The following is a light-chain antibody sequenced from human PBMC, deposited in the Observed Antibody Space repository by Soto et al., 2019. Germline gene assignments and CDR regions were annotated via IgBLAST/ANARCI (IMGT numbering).Light chain of an antibody. CDR3: QSYDSSLSAYV. CDR2: GNS. CDR1: SSNIGARYD. V-gene: IGLV1-40*01. J-gene: IGLJ1*01. Sequence: QSVLTQPPSVSGAPGQRVTISCTGSSSNIGARYDVHWYQQLPGTAPKLLIYGNSNRPSGVPDRFSGSKSGTSASLAITGIQAEDEADYYCQSYDSSLSAYVFGAGPKVTVL.